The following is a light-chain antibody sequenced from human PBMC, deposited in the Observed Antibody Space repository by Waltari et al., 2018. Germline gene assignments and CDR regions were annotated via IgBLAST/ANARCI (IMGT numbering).Light chain of an antibody. J-gene: IGLJ3*02. CDR1: SSDVGAYNY. CDR2: DVS. CDR3: CSYAGSSTLV. V-gene: IGLV2-11*01. Sequence: QSALTQPRSVSGSPGQSVTISCTGTSSDVGAYNYVSWYQQHPARAPKLMIYDVSERPSGVSARVSGAKSGNTATLTSSGLQADDVADYYCCSYAGSSTLVFGGGTTLTVV.